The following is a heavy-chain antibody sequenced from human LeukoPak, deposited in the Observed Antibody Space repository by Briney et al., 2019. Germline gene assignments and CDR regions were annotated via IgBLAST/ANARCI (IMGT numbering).Heavy chain of an antibody. J-gene: IGHJ4*02. CDR1: GGSISSSTYY. CDR3: ASISSGDTYYFDY. D-gene: IGHD6-19*01. V-gene: IGHV4-39*01. CDR2: IYYSGTA. Sequence: SETLSLTCTVSGGSISSSTYYWGWILQLPGKGLEWIGSIYYSGTASYNPSLKSRVTISVDTSKNQFSLKLSSVTAADTAVYYCASISSGDTYYFDYWGQGTLVTVSS.